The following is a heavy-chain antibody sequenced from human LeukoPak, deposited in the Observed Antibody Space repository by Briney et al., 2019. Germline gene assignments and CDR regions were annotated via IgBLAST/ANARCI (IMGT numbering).Heavy chain of an antibody. J-gene: IGHJ3*01. D-gene: IGHD5-24*01. CDR3: ARGLRDNYNYHAFHV. V-gene: IGHV3-30*02. CDR2: IRYDGSNK. Sequence: GGSLRLSCAASGFTFSSYGMHWVRQAPGKGLEWVAFIRYDGSNKYYADSVKGRFTLSRDDSKNSLDLQMNSLRADDTAIYYCARGLRDNYNYHAFHVWGQGTLVTVSS. CDR1: GFTFSSYG.